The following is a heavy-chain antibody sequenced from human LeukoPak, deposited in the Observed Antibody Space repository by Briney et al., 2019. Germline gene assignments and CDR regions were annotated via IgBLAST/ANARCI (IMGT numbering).Heavy chain of an antibody. D-gene: IGHD3-10*01. J-gene: IGHJ5*02. CDR3: ARLTPGKNWFDP. V-gene: IGHV4-30-4*08. CDR2: IYYSGST. Sequence: PSETLSLTCTVSGGSISSGDYYWSWIRQPPGKGLEWIGYIYYSGSTYYNPSLKSRVTISVDTSKNQFSLKLSSVTAADTSVYYCARLTPGKNWFDPWGHGTLVTVSS. CDR1: GGSISSGDYY.